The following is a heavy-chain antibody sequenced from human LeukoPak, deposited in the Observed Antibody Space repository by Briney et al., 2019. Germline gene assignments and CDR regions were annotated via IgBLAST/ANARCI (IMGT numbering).Heavy chain of an antibody. CDR2: MSGSGYYT. CDR3: AKMEGQRLYDYCMDV. CDR1: GFNFSIYP. V-gene: IGHV3-23*01. D-gene: IGHD3-3*01. Sequence: GGSLRLSCAGSGFNFSIYPMVWVRQAPGKGLEWVSAMSGSGYYTYYVESVKGRFTISRDNSKNTLYLHMNSLRADDTAVYYCAKMEGQRLYDYCMDVWGRGTTVTVSS. J-gene: IGHJ6*03.